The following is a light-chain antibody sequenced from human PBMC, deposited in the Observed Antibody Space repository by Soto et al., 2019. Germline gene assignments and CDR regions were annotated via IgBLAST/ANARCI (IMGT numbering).Light chain of an antibody. CDR3: QKYNNWFSIN. CDR2: GAS. V-gene: IGKV3-20*01. Sequence: TVWTHSPVNMSLSLVERATLSFLGSQSVSSSFLAWYPQKVGQAHRPLIYGASNRATGIPDRFSGSGSGTEFTLTIRRLKSEDFAVYYCQKYNNWFSINVGKGKQLEIK. CDR1: QSVSSSF. J-gene: IGKJ5*01.